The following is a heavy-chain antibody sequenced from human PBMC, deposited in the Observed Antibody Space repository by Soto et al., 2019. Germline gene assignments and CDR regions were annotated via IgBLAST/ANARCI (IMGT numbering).Heavy chain of an antibody. CDR2: FDPEDGET. J-gene: IGHJ5*02. CDR1: GYTLSELS. Sequence: ASVKVSCKVSGYTLSELSMHWVRQAPGKGLEWMGGFDPEDGETIYAQKFQGRVTMTEDTSTDTAYMELSSLRSEDTAVYYCAQGRGITMVRGVIITNWFDPWRQGTLVTVSS. V-gene: IGHV1-24*01. D-gene: IGHD3-10*01. CDR3: AQGRGITMVRGVIITNWFDP.